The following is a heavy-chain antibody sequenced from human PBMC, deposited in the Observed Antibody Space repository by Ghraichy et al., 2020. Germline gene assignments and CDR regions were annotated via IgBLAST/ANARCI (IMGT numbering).Heavy chain of an antibody. D-gene: IGHD4/OR15-4a*01. CDR3: AKGSETIIGILESAFDI. V-gene: IGHV3-23*01. CDR1: EFTFSKYA. CDR2: MSSSGGLR. J-gene: IGHJ3*02. Sequence: GESLNISCAASEFTFSKYAMIWIRQAPGKGLEWVSGMSSSGGLRYYTDSGKGRFTISRDNSKNTLYLQMSSLRADDTAVYYCAKGSETIIGILESAFDIWGQGTMVTVSP.